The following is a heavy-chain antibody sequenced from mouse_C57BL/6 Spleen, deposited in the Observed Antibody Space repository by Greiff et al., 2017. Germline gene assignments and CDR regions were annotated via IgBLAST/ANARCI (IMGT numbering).Heavy chain of an antibody. CDR2: IYPGSGNT. J-gene: IGHJ2*01. V-gene: IGHV1-76*01. CDR1: GYTFTDYY. D-gene: IGHD1-1*01. CDR3: AREGTVVYFDY. Sequence: QVQLQQSGAELVRPGASVKLSCKASGYTFTDYYINWVKQRPGQGLEWIARIYPGSGNTYYNEKFKGKATLTAEKSSSTAYMQLSSLTSEDSAVYFCAREGTVVYFDYWGQGTTLTVSS.